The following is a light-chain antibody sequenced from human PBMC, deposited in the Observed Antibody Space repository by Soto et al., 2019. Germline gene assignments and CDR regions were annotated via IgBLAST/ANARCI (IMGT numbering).Light chain of an antibody. J-gene: IGLJ1*01. CDR3: SSYTSSSKYV. V-gene: IGLV2-14*01. CDR1: SSDVGGYNY. Sequence: QSALTQPASVSGSPGQSITISCTGTSSDVGGYNYVSWYQQHPGKAPKLMIYDVSNRPSGVSNRFSGSKSGNTASLTISGLQAEDEADYYCSSYTSSSKYVFGTGTKVPS. CDR2: DVS.